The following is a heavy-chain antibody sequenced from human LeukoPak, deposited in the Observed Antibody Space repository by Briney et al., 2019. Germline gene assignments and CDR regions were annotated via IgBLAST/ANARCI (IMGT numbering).Heavy chain of an antibody. Sequence: GGSLRLSCSASGFTFSDYDMNWVRQAPGTGLEWVSSISYLSTHVYYGDSVKGRFSISRDNAKNSLYLQMNSLGAEDTAIYHCGRAFPPLRTSSVGDLWGQGILVTVSS. CDR3: GRAFPPLRTSSVGDL. J-gene: IGHJ4*02. CDR2: ISYLSTHV. CDR1: GFTFSDYD. V-gene: IGHV3-21*01. D-gene: IGHD3-16*01.